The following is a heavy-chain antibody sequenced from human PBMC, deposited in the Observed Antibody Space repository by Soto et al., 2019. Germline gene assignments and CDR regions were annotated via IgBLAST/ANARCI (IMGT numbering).Heavy chain of an antibody. CDR1: GGTFSSYA. Sequence: QVQLVQSGAEVKKPGSSVKVSCKASGGTFSSYAISWVRQAPGQGLEWMGGVIPIFGTANYAQKFQGRVTITEDESTSTAYMELSSLRSEDTAVYYCARDGQTNGVCYRSNCVWFDPWGQGTLVTVSS. V-gene: IGHV1-69*01. J-gene: IGHJ5*02. CDR2: VIPIFGTA. D-gene: IGHD2-8*01. CDR3: ARDGQTNGVCYRSNCVWFDP.